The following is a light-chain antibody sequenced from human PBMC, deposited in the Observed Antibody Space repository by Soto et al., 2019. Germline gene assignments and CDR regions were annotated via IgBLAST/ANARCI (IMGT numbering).Light chain of an antibody. CDR3: CSLTTSHTYV. CDR2: EVT. J-gene: IGLJ1*01. Sequence: QSVLTQPPSASGSPGQSVTLSCTGTSSDVGGYDYVSWYQQRPGKAPKLLIHEVTKRPSGVPDRFSGSKSGNTASLTVSGLQAEDEADYYCCSLTTSHTYVFGSGTKATV. CDR1: SSDVGGYDY. V-gene: IGLV2-8*01.